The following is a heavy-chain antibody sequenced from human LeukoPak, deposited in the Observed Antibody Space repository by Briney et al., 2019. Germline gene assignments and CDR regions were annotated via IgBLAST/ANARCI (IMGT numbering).Heavy chain of an antibody. Sequence: GSLRLSCAASGFTFSSYTMSWVRQAPGKGLEWVSAISGSGGSTYYADSVKGRFTISRDNSKNTLSLQMISLRVEDTAVYYCVKDIGTVGASPFDYWGQGTLVSVSS. J-gene: IGHJ4*02. CDR3: VKDIGTVGASPFDY. D-gene: IGHD1-26*01. V-gene: IGHV3-23*01. CDR2: ISGSGGST. CDR1: GFTFSSYT.